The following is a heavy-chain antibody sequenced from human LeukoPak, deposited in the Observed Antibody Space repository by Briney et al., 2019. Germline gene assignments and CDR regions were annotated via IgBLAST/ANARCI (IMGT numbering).Heavy chain of an antibody. V-gene: IGHV4-4*07. CDR3: ARDLVVPAAMVNWFDP. CDR2: IYTSGST. CDR1: GGSISSYC. D-gene: IGHD2-2*01. J-gene: IGHJ5*02. Sequence: SETLSLTCTVSGGSISSYCWSWIRQPAGKGMEWIGRIYTSGSTNYNPSLKSRVTMSVDTSKNQFSLKLSSVTAADTAVYYCARDLVVPAAMVNWFDPWGQGTLVIVPS.